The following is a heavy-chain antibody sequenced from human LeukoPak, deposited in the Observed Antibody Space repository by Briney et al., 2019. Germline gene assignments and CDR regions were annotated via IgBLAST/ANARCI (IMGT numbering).Heavy chain of an antibody. D-gene: IGHD3-10*01. J-gene: IGHJ6*04. Sequence: GGSLRLSCAASGFTVSSNYMSWVRQAPGKGLEWVSVIYSGGSTYYADSVKGRFTISRDNSKNTLYLQMNSLRAEDTALYYCARDLGFGDYGMDVWGKGTTVTVSS. CDR1: GFTVSSNY. CDR2: IYSGGST. CDR3: ARDLGFGDYGMDV. V-gene: IGHV3-53*01.